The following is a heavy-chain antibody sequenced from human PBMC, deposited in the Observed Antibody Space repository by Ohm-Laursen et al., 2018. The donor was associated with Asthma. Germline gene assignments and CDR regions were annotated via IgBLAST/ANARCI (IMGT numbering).Heavy chain of an antibody. CDR3: AKSQARSPWPYYYYYGMDV. CDR2: ISYDGSNK. CDR1: GSTFSSYG. V-gene: IGHV3-30*18. J-gene: IGHJ6*02. Sequence: SLRLSCSASGSTFSSYGMHWVRQAPGKGLEWVAVISYDGSNKYYADSVKGRFTISRDNSKNTLYLQMNSLRAEDTAMYYCAKSQARSPWPYYYYYGMDVWGQGTTVTVSS.